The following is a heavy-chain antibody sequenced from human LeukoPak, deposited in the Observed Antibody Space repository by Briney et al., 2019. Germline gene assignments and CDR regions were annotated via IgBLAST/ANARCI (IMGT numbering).Heavy chain of an antibody. V-gene: IGHV4-34*01. J-gene: IGHJ6*02. CDR2: INHSGST. Sequence: SETLSLTCAVYGGSFSGYYWSWIRQPPGKGLEWIGEINHSGSTNYNPSLKSRVTISVDTSKNQFSLKLSSVTAADTAVYYCARANPCYYGMDVWGQGTTVTVSS. D-gene: IGHD1-14*01. CDR1: GGSFSGYY. CDR3: ARANPCYYGMDV.